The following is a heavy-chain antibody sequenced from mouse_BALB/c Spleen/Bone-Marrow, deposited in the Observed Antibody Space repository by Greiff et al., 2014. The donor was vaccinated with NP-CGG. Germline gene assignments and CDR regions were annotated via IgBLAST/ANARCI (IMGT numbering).Heavy chain of an antibody. D-gene: IGHD2-3*01. CDR3: ARGDGYYVDFDY. CDR2: ISCYNGAT. CDR1: GYSFTGYY. Sequence: LVKTGASVKISCKASGYSFTGYYMHWVKQSHGKSLEWIGYISCYNGATSYNQKFKGKAKFTVDTSSSTDYMQLNMLTSEDAAVDYCARGDGYYVDFDYWGQGTTLTVSS. V-gene: IGHV1S34*01. J-gene: IGHJ2*01.